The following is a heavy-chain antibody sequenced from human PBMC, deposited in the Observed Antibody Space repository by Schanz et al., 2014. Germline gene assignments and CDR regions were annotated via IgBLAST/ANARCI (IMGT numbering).Heavy chain of an antibody. V-gene: IGHV3-48*04. D-gene: IGHD3-10*01. CDR3: VRDILHRVYDSGSP. CDR1: GFTFSSYS. CDR2: MNESHSTI. Sequence: EVQLVESGGGLIQPGGSLRLSCAASGFTFSSYSMNWVRQARGKGLEWVSAMNESHSTIYYADSVTGRFTISRDNAKNTLYLQMNTLRAEDTAVYYCVRDILHRVYDSGSPWGQGTLVTVSS. J-gene: IGHJ5*02.